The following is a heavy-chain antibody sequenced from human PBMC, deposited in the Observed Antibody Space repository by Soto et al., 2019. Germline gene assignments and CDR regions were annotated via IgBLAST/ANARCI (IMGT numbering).Heavy chain of an antibody. CDR3: ARWGTTGGLDV. CDR1: GFTFRSYV. CDR2: TSYDGSNN. Sequence: QVQLVESGGGVVQPGTSLRLSCVGSGFTFRSYVIHWVRQAPGKGLEWVALTSYDGSNNFYGDSVKGRFTISRHNSRNTVELQMDSLRFDDTALYYFARWGTTGGLDVWGQGTLVSVSS. V-gene: IGHV3-33*05. D-gene: IGHD3-16*01. J-gene: IGHJ4*02.